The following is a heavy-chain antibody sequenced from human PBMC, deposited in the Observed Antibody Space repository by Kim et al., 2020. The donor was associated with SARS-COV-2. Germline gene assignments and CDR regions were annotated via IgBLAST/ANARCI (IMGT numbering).Heavy chain of an antibody. CDR1: GFTFTTAW. D-gene: IGHD1-26*01. Sequence: GGSLRLSCAASGFTFTTAWLTWVRQAPGKGLEWVAHIRPTSDGGTTDYTPPVKGRFTISRDDSMNTVFLQMNSLRTEDTALYYCATGGHYHGYWGQGTLV. J-gene: IGHJ4*02. CDR3: ATGGHYHGY. V-gene: IGHV3-15*01. CDR2: IRPTSDGGTT.